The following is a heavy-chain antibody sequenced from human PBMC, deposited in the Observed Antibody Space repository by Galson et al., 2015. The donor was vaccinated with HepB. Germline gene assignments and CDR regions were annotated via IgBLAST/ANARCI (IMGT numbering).Heavy chain of an antibody. V-gene: IGHV3-23*01. CDR3: AKDSLQYALDI. CDR1: GFSVSNYG. Sequence: SLRLSCAASGFSVSNYGMNWVRQTPGKGLEWVSVIGGATSRTDYADSVKGRFTVSRDNSKNTLYLQMNSLRGEDTAVYYCAKDSLQYALDIWGQGTMVAVSS. J-gene: IGHJ3*02. D-gene: IGHD5-24*01. CDR2: IGGATSRT.